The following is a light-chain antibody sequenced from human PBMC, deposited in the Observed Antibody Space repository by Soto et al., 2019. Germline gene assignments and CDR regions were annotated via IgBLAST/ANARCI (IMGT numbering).Light chain of an antibody. CDR2: DVS. J-gene: IGLJ1*01. V-gene: IGLV2-14*03. CDR1: SSDIGGYNY. Sequence: QSALTQPASVSGSPGQSITISCTGTSSDIGGYNYVSWYQQLPGKVPKLIIYDVSNRPSGVSDRFSGSKSGNAASLTISGLQAEDEADYYCSSYTSGSTLYVFGTGAKLTVL. CDR3: SSYTSGSTLYV.